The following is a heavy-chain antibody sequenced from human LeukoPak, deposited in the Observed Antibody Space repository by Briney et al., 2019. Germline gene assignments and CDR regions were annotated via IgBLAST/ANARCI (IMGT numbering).Heavy chain of an antibody. J-gene: IGHJ6*03. CDR3: ARGVCNYYYMDV. Sequence: SETLSLTCTVSDASMSSHYWIWVRQPPGRGLEWIGYVFSTGDTTYSPSLKSRVTISVDMSENQFSLKLNSVTAADTAAYYCARGVCNYYYMDVWGRGATVTVS. CDR1: DASMSSHY. D-gene: IGHD3-16*01. CDR2: VFSTGDT. V-gene: IGHV4-59*11.